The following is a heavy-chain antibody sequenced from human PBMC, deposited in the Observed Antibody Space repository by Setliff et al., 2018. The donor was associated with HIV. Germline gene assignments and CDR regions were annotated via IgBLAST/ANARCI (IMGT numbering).Heavy chain of an antibody. J-gene: IGHJ4*02. CDR1: GGTLSSYA. CDR2: IIPISGTA. V-gene: IGHV1-69*06. D-gene: IGHD6-19*01. CDR3: ARDSEPGTRVAGTTGLDY. Sequence: ASVKVSCKASGGTLSSYAISWVRQAPGQGLEWMGRIIPISGTANNAQKFQGRVTITADKSTSTAYMQLNSLRPEDTALYYCARDSEPGTRVAGTTGLDYWGQGSLVTVS.